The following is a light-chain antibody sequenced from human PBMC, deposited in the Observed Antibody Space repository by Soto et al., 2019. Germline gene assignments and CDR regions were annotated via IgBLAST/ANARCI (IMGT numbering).Light chain of an antibody. CDR1: SSDIGGYKY. J-gene: IGLJ1*01. V-gene: IGLV2-14*01. CDR2: EVT. Sequence: QSALTQPASVSGSPGQSITISCTGSSSDIGGYKYVSWYQHLPGKAPKLMIYEVTNRPSGVSNRFSGSKSGNTASLTISGLQPEEEADYYCSSFTSSTTRVFGTGTKVTV. CDR3: SSFTSSTTRV.